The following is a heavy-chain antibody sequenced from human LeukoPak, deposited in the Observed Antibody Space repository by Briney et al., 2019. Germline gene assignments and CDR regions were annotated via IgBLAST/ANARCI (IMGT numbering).Heavy chain of an antibody. V-gene: IGHV4-34*01. J-gene: IGHJ3*02. D-gene: IGHD3-3*01. CDR1: GGSFSGYY. CDR3: ARGGRITLFGVVIMRAFDI. Sequence: PSETLSLTCAVYGGSFSGYYWSWIRQPPGKGLEWIGEINHSGSTNYNPSLKSRVTISVDTSKNQSSLKLSSVTAADTAVYCCARGGRITLFGVVIMRAFDIWGQGTMVTVSS. CDR2: INHSGST.